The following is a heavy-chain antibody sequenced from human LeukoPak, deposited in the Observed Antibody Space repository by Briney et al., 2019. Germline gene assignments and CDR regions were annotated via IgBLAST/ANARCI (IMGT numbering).Heavy chain of an antibody. V-gene: IGHV1-3*03. J-gene: IGHJ6*03. CDR3: ARGRGTPGTSRDFYFYYYMDV. CDR2: INIGNGNT. D-gene: IGHD1-1*01. CDR1: GYTFTDYA. Sequence: ASVKVSCKASGYTFTDYAMHWVRQAPGQRPEWMGWINIGNGNTRYSKEFQGRITITRDTSASTVYMELSSLTSDDRAVYYCARGRGTPGTSRDFYFYYYMDVWGTGTTVTVSS.